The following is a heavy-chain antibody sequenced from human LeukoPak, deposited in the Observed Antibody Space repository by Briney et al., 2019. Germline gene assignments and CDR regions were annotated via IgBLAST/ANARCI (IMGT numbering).Heavy chain of an antibody. D-gene: IGHD6-13*01. CDR1: GYSFTSHY. V-gene: IGHV1-46*01. J-gene: IGHJ4*02. Sequence: ASVKVSCKASGYSFTSHYMHWVRQAPGQGLEWMGLINPSGSSTLYAQKFQGRVTMTRDTSTSTVYMELSSLRSEDTAVYYCARDLVSGSSIDTNFDYWGQGTLVTVSS. CDR3: ARDLVSGSSIDTNFDY. CDR2: INPSGSST.